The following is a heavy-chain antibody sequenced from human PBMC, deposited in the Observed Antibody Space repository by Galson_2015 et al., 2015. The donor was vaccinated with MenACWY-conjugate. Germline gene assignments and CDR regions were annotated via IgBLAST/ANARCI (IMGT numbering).Heavy chain of an antibody. CDR3: ARLPPGGWCIDV. CDR2: ISPIDSKT. Sequence: QSGAEVTKPGESLLISCTASGSNFLTYWNGWEPQVPVIGLEWEGLISPIDSKTRYSPAFEGRVTISAANSITTAYLQWNSLQASDTAMYYCARLPPGGWCIDVWGRGTTVTVSS. CDR1: GSNFLTYW. V-gene: IGHV5-51*01. D-gene: IGHD2-15*01. J-gene: IGHJ6*02.